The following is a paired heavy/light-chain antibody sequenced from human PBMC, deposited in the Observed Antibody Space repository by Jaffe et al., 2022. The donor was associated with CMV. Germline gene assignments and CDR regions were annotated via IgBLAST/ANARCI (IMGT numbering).Heavy chain of an antibody. Sequence: QVQLVESGGELVKPGGSLRLSCAASGFSFSDYYMNWIRQAPGKGLEWVSSISSSGNTIWYADSVKGRFTISRDNAKNSLYLQMNSLRAEDTGMYHCARERGGYYDSSYNYRGHYFDYWGQGTLVTVSS. D-gene: IGHD3-22*01. CDR3: ARERGGYYDSSYNYRGHYFDY. V-gene: IGHV3-11*01. CDR1: GFSFSDYY. J-gene: IGHJ4*02. CDR2: ISSSGNTI.
Light chain of an antibody. CDR3: CSYAGSSTLGV. J-gene: IGLJ3*02. Sequence: QSALTQPASVSGSPGQSITIPCTGTSSDVGNYNLVSWYQQHPGKAPKLMIFEVSERPSGVSNRFSGSKSGNTASLTISGLHAEDEADYYCCSYAGSSTLGVFGGGTKLTVL. CDR1: SSDVGNYNL. V-gene: IGLV2-23*02. CDR2: EVS.